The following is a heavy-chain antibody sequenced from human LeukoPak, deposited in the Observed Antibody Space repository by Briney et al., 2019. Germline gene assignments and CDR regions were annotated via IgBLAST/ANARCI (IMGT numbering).Heavy chain of an antibody. V-gene: IGHV1-2*02. CDR1: GYTFTGYY. Sequence: ASLKVSCKPSGYTFTGYYMHWVRQAPGQGLEWMGWINPNSGDTNYAQKFQGRVTMTRDTSISTAYMELSRLRSDDTAVYYCARGSPRREIVGATNWFDPWGQGTLVTVSS. D-gene: IGHD1-26*01. J-gene: IGHJ5*02. CDR3: ARGSPRREIVGATNWFDP. CDR2: INPNSGDT.